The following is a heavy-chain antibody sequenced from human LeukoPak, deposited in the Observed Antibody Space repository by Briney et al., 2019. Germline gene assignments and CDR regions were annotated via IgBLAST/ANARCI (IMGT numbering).Heavy chain of an antibody. J-gene: IGHJ5*02. CDR2: IYYSGST. V-gene: IGHV4-59*01. Sequence: SETLSLTCTVSGGSISSYYWSWIRQPPGKGLEWIGYIYYSGSTNYNPSLKSRATISVDTSKNQFSLKLSSVTAADTAVYYCARAMVVTACWFDPWGQGTLVTVSS. D-gene: IGHD2-21*02. CDR1: GGSISSYY. CDR3: ARAMVVTACWFDP.